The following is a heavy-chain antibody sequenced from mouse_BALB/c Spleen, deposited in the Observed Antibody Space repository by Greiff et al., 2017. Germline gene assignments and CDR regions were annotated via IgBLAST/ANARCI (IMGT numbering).Heavy chain of an antibody. J-gene: IGHJ4*01. Sequence: VQGVESGPGLVAPSQSLSITCTVSGFSLTSYGVHWVRQPPGKGLEWLGVIWAGGSTNYNSALMSRLSISKDNSKSQVFLKMNSLQTDDTAMYYCAREELLRYYYAMDYWGQGTSVTVSS. V-gene: IGHV2-9*02. CDR3: AREELLRYYYAMDY. CDR1: GFSLTSYG. D-gene: IGHD1-1*01. CDR2: IWAGGST.